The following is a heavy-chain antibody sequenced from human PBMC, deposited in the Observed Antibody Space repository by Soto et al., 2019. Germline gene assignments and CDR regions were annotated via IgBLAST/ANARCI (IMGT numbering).Heavy chain of an antibody. J-gene: IGHJ4*02. CDR2: ISYSGNT. CDR1: GGSISSSSYY. CDR3: VRASIKSQSGAGYFDY. V-gene: IGHV4-39*01. D-gene: IGHD3-10*01. Sequence: SETLSLTCTVSGGSISSSSYYWGWIRQPPGKGLEWIGSISYSGNTYYNPSLKSRVTISVDTSKNQFSLTLNSVTAADTAVYYCVRASIKSQSGAGYFDYWGQGTLVTVSS.